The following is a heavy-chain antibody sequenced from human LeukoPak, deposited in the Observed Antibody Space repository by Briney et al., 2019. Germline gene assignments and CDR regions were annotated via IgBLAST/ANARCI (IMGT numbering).Heavy chain of an antibody. CDR2: INPNSGGT. V-gene: IGHV1-2*02. D-gene: IGHD5-18*01. J-gene: IGHJ4*02. CDR1: GYTFTGYY. Sequence: ASVKVSCKASGYTFTGYYMHWVRQAPGQGLEWMGWINPNSGGTNYAQKFQGRVTMTRDTSISTAYMELSRLRSDDTAVYYCARTGDTAMVTGFDFWGQGTLVTVSS. CDR3: ARTGDTAMVTGFDF.